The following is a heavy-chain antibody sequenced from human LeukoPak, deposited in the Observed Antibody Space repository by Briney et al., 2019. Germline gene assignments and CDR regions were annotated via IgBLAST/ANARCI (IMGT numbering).Heavy chain of an antibody. J-gene: IGHJ4*02. D-gene: IGHD5-12*01. V-gene: IGHV1-69*05. CDR2: IIPIFGTA. Sequence: SVKVSCKASGGTFSSYAISWVRQAPGQGLEWMGGIIPIFGTANYAQKFQGRVTMTRDMSTSTVYMELSSLRSEDTAVYYCAREGYANESDYWGQGTLVTVSS. CDR3: AREGYANESDY. CDR1: GGTFSSYA.